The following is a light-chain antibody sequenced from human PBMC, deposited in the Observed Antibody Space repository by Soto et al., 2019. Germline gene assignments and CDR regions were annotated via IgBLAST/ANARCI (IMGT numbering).Light chain of an antibody. CDR1: QGIRNE. Sequence: ATQMTQSPSSLSASVGDTVTITCRASQGIRNELAWYQQAPGKAPKLLIYAASSVQSGVPSRFSGSGSDTDFILTISSLQPEDFATYYCLQDFDYPRTFCQGPKVEI. CDR3: LQDFDYPRT. CDR2: AAS. J-gene: IGKJ1*01. V-gene: IGKV1-6*01.